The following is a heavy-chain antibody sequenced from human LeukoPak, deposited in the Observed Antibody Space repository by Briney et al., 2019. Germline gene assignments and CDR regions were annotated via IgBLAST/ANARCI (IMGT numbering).Heavy chain of an antibody. V-gene: IGHV3-23*01. D-gene: IGHD1-7*01. Sequence: PGRSLRLSCAASGFTFSSYAMSWVRQAPGKGLEWVSAISGSGGSTYYADSVKGRFTISRDNSKNTLYLQMNSLRADDTAVYYCAKDLTATTSLFFAYWGQGTLVTVSS. CDR1: GFTFSSYA. CDR2: ISGSGGST. J-gene: IGHJ4*02. CDR3: AKDLTATTSLFFAY.